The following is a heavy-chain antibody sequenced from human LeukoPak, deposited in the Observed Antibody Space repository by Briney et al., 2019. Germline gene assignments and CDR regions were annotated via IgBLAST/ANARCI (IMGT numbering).Heavy chain of an antibody. CDR2: ISGSGGST. V-gene: IGHV3-23*01. CDR3: AKEDSVGATHY. D-gene: IGHD1-26*01. Sequence: GGQLRHSCAASGFAFLSYSMGGVRRAHGKWLEWVSAISGSGGSTYYADSVKGRFPISKDNSNNTLYLQMNSLRAEDTAVYYCAKEDSVGATHYWGQGTLVTVSS. J-gene: IGHJ4*02. CDR1: GFAFLSYS.